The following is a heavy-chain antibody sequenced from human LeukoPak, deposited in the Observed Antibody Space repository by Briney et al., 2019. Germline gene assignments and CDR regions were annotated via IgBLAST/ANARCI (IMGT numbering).Heavy chain of an antibody. V-gene: IGHV1-2*02. CDR1: GYTFTGYY. D-gene: IGHD2-2*01. CDR2: INPNSGAT. Sequence: ASVTVSCKASGYTFTGYYMHWVRQAPGKGREGMGWINPNSGATNYAQKFQGRVTMTRDTSISTAYMELSRLRSDDTAVYYCARGGRSSTSCPEYWGQGTLVTVSS. CDR3: ARGGRSSTSCPEY. J-gene: IGHJ4*02.